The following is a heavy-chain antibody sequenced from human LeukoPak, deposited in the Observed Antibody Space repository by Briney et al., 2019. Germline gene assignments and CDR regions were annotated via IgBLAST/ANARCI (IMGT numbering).Heavy chain of an antibody. D-gene: IGHD3-3*01. CDR2: IYYSGST. Sequence: SETLSLTCTVSGGSISSSSYYWGWIRQPPGKGLEWIGGIYYSGSTYYNPSLKSRVTISVDTSKNQFSLKLSSVTAADTAVYYCARHPVFIFYDFWSGYSWFDPWGEGNLVTASS. J-gene: IGHJ5*02. V-gene: IGHV4-39*01. CDR1: GGSISSSSYY. CDR3: ARHPVFIFYDFWSGYSWFDP.